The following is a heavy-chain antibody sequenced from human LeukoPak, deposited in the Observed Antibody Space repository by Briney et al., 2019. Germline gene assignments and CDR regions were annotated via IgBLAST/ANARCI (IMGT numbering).Heavy chain of an antibody. V-gene: IGHV3-49*03. CDR3: HSSSDPLRY. CDR2: ISSKAYGGTT. CDR1: GFTFGDYA. D-gene: IGHD6-6*01. J-gene: IGHJ4*02. Sequence: PGGSLRLSCTASGFTFGDYAMSWFRQAPGKGLEWVGFISSKAYGGTTEYAASVKGRFTISRDDSKSIAYLQMNSLKTEDTAVYYCHSSSDPLRYWGQGALVTVSS.